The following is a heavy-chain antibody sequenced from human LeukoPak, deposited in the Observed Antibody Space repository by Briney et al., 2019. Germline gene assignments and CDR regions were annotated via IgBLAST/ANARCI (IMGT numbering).Heavy chain of an antibody. D-gene: IGHD6-25*01. CDR1: GFTFSSYA. CDR2: INWNGGST. Sequence: GGSLRLSCAASGFTFSSYAMNWVRQAPGKGLEWVSGINWNGGSTGYADSVKGRFTISRDNAKNSLYLQMNSLRAEDTALYYCARLYSSATFDYWGQGTLVTVSS. CDR3: ARLYSSATFDY. V-gene: IGHV3-20*04. J-gene: IGHJ4*02.